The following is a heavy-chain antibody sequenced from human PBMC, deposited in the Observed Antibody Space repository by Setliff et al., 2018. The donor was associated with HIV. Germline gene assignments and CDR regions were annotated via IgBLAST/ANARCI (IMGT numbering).Heavy chain of an antibody. J-gene: IGHJ4*02. Sequence: SETLSLTCAVSGGSISTNCWWSWVRQPPGKGLEWIGEIYHGGYTNYNPSLKSRATISVDKSKNHFSLKLTSVTAADTAVYYCAREGEILVGATAAYFDNWGQGTLVTVSS. D-gene: IGHD1-26*01. CDR3: AREGEILVGATAAYFDN. CDR2: IYHGGYT. CDR1: GGSISTNCW. V-gene: IGHV4-4*02.